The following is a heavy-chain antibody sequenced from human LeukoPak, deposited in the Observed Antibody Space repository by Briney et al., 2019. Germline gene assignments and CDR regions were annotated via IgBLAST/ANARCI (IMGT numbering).Heavy chain of an antibody. J-gene: IGHJ4*02. V-gene: IGHV3-74*01. CDR3: AKRWYLDY. CDR1: GFTFSNYW. Sequence: PGGSLRLSCAASGFTFSNYWMHWVRQAPGKGLVWVSRINSDGINTSYADSVKGRFTISRDNSKNTLYLQMNSLRVEDTAIYYCAKRWYLDYWGQGTLVTVSS. D-gene: IGHD1-1*01. CDR2: INSDGINT.